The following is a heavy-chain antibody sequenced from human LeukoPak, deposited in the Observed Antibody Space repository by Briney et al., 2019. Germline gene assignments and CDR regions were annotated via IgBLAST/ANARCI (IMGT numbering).Heavy chain of an antibody. CDR3: ARDEGYYDSSGYAY. V-gene: IGHV1-18*01. J-gene: IGHJ4*02. CDR1: GYTFSNYG. D-gene: IGHD3-22*01. CDR2: ISAYNGNT. Sequence: EASVKVSCKASGYTFSNYGFSWVRQAPGQGLEWMGWISAYNGNTNYAQKFQGRVSLTTDTSTSTAYMEVRSLRSDDTAVYYCARDEGYYDSSGYAYWGQGTLVTVSS.